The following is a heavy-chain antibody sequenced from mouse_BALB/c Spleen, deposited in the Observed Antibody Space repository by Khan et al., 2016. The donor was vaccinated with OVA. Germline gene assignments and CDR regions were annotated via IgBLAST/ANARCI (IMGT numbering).Heavy chain of an antibody. CDR3: ASGIRYYYALDY. CDR1: GYTFTSYW. Sequence: VQLVQSGAELARPGASVKLSCKASGYTFTSYWMQWVIQRPGPGLEWIGAIYPCDGDTTYTQKFKGKATLTVDKSSSTAYLQLSSLASEDSAVDYCASGIRYYYALDYWGQGTSVTVSS. V-gene: IGHV1-87*01. CDR2: IYPCDGDT. J-gene: IGHJ4*01.